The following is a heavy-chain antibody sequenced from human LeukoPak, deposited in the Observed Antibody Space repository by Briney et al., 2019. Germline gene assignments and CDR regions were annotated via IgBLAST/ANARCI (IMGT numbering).Heavy chain of an antibody. CDR2: IIPILGIA. CDR1: GGTFSSYA. D-gene: IGHD6-13*01. CDR3: ATYSPPIAAAGTNPAEYFQH. J-gene: IGHJ1*01. V-gene: IGHV1-69*04. Sequence: GASAKVSCKASGGTFSSYAISWVRQAPGQGLEWMGRIIPILGIANYAQKFQGRVTITTDKSTSTAYMELSSLRSEDTAVYYCATYSPPIAAAGTNPAEYFQHWGQGTLVTVSS.